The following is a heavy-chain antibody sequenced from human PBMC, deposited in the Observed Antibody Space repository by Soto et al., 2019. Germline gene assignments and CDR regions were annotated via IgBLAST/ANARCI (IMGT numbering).Heavy chain of an antibody. CDR3: TRLHPHHYDSSGYFDY. J-gene: IGHJ4*02. Sequence: PSETLSLTCTVSDGSISTSSYYWGWIRQSPGKGLEWIGTIFYTGRTYYNPSLESRVTLSVDTSKNQFSLHLTSVTAADTAVYYCTRLHPHHYDSSGYFDYWGQGTLVTVSS. D-gene: IGHD3-22*01. V-gene: IGHV4-39*01. CDR2: IFYTGRT. CDR1: DGSISTSSYY.